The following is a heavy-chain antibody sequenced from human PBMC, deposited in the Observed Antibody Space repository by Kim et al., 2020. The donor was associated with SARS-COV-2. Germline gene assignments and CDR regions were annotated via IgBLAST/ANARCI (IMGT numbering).Heavy chain of an antibody. J-gene: IGHJ3*02. CDR3: ARGSEGAFDI. CDR2: GHT. Sequence: GHTGAATKRTGRVTMTRNTSIATAYMELSSLRSDDTAVYYCARGSEGAFDIWGQGTVVTVSS. V-gene: IGHV1-8*01.